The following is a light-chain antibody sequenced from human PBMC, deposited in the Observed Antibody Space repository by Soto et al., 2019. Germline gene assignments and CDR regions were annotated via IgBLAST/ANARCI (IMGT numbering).Light chain of an antibody. CDR2: EVT. J-gene: IGLJ3*02. CDR3: TSYTSSRTWV. CDR1: SSDVGSYNR. V-gene: IGLV2-18*02. Sequence: QSALTQPPSVSGSPGQSVTISCTGTSSDVGSYNRVSWYQQPPGTAPKLMIYEVTNRPSGVPNRFSASKSGNTASLTISGLQAEDESDYYCTSYTSSRTWVFGGGTKLTLL.